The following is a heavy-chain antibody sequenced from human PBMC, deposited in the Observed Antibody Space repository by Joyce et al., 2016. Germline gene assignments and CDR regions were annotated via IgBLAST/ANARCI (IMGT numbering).Heavy chain of an antibody. D-gene: IGHD4-17*01. V-gene: IGHV4-39*01. Sequence: LHLQQSGPGLVKPSETLSLTCTVSGGSISDPSYYWAWIRQPPGRGLEWIGNILYTGGTHDNPALEILVTVAVHASKKKFSMNLSSVTAADTAVYYCARSPVADYGDYGRIEYFHSWGQGTLVTVSS. J-gene: IGHJ4*02. CDR3: ARSPVADYGDYGRIEYFHS. CDR1: GGSISDPSYY. CDR2: ILYTGGT.